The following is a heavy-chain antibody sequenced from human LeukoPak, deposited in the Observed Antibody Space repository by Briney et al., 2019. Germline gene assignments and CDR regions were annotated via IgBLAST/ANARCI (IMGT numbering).Heavy chain of an antibody. Sequence: SETLSLTCSVSGGSISSSNYYWSWIRQPAGKGLEWIGRIYTSESTNYNPSLKSRVTISVDTSRNQFSLKLSSVTAADTAVYYCARVPYSSGWYLEVDNWFDPWGQGTLVTVSS. CDR2: IYTSEST. CDR3: ARVPYSSGWYLEVDNWFDP. D-gene: IGHD6-19*01. J-gene: IGHJ5*02. V-gene: IGHV4-61*02. CDR1: GGSISSSNYY.